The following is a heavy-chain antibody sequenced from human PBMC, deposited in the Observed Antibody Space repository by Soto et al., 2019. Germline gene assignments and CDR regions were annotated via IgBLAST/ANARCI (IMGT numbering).Heavy chain of an antibody. Sequence: AGGSLRLSCAASGFTFSSYAMHWVRQAPGKGLEWVAVISYDGSNKYYADPVKGRFTISRDNSKNTLYLQMNSLRAEDTAVYYCARDLGFGVVKDLYYGMDVWGQGTTVTVSS. D-gene: IGHD3-3*01. V-gene: IGHV3-30-3*01. CDR2: ISYDGSNK. CDR1: GFTFSSYA. J-gene: IGHJ6*02. CDR3: ARDLGFGVVKDLYYGMDV.